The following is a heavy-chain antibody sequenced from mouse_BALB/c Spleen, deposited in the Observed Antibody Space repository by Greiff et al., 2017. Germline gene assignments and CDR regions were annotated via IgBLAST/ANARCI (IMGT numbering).Heavy chain of an antibody. CDR1: GFTFSSFG. Sequence: EVKLQESGGGLVQPGGSRKLSCAASGFTFSSFGMHWVRQAPEKGLEWVAYISSGSSTIYYADTVKGRFTISRDNPKNTLFLQMTSLRSEDTAMYYCARSGDYGLYYYAMDYWGQGTSVTVSS. J-gene: IGHJ4*01. V-gene: IGHV5-17*02. CDR3: ARSGDYGLYYYAMDY. CDR2: ISSGSSTI. D-gene: IGHD2-4*01.